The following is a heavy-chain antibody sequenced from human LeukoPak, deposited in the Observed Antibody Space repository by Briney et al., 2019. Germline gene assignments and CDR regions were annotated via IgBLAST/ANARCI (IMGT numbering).Heavy chain of an antibody. CDR3: ARGSVGTMIVVVITGAFDI. Sequence: GSLRLSCAASGFTFTNAWMSWIRQPPGKGLEWIGEINHSGSTNYNPSLKSRVTISVDTSKNQFSLKLSSVTAADTAVYYCARGSVGTMIVVVITGAFDIWGQGTMVTVSS. J-gene: IGHJ3*02. V-gene: IGHV4-34*01. CDR2: INHSGST. CDR1: GFTFTNAW. D-gene: IGHD3-22*01.